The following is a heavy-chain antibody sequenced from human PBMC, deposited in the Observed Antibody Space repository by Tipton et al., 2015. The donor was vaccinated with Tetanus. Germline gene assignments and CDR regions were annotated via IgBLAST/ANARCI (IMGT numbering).Heavy chain of an antibody. D-gene: IGHD3-9*01. Sequence: SLRLSCAASGFTFTSYTMNWVRQAPGNGLEWVAAISGSRLTPYYADSVKGRFTISRDNTKNSLYLQMSSLRNEYTAVYYCVTGTLRYGAWGQGTLVTVSS. CDR2: ISGSRLTP. V-gene: IGHV3-23*01. J-gene: IGHJ5*02. CDR3: VTGTLRYGA. CDR1: GFTFTSYT.